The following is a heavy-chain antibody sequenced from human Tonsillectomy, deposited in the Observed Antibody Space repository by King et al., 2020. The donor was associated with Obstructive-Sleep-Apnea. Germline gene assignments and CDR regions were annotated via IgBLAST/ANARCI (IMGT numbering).Heavy chain of an antibody. Sequence: VQLVESGAEVKEPGSSVKGSCEASGDTFSSSAITWVRQAPGQGLEWVGRIIPLLGVASYSQNFQGRVTITADKSTNKAYMEMNSLRSEDTAVDYCATARSSIYYATTGYCDSWGQGTLVTVSS. CDR1: GDTFSSSA. J-gene: IGHJ4*02. V-gene: IGHV1-69*09. CDR2: IIPLLGVA. CDR3: ATARSSIYYATTGYCDS. D-gene: IGHD2-8*02.